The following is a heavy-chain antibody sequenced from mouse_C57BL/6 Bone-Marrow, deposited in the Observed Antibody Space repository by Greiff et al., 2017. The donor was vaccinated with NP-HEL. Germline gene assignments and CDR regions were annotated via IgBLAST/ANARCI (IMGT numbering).Heavy chain of an antibody. CDR2: INPYNGGT. J-gene: IGHJ2*01. CDR3: ARPISITTVEYYFDY. Sequence: EVQLQQSGPVLVKPGASVKMSCKASGYTFTDYYMNWVKQSHGKSLEWIGVINPYNGGTSYNQKFKGKATLTVDKSSSTAYMELNSLTSEDSAVYDCARPISITTVEYYFDYWGQGTTLTVSS. V-gene: IGHV1-19*01. D-gene: IGHD1-1*01. CDR1: GYTFTDYY.